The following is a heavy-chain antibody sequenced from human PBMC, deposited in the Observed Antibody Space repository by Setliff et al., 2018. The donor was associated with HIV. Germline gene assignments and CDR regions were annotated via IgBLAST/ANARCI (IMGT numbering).Heavy chain of an antibody. J-gene: IGHJ4*01. CDR1: GYPFTRVG. D-gene: IGHD3-22*01. V-gene: IGHV1-18*01. Sequence: ASVKVSCKASGYPFTRVGIRRVRQAAGQGLEWMGWISANNGNTNYAQKLQSRVTMTTDTSTSTAYMELRSLRSDETAVHYCARHASIWYYDSRSPHFDYWGHGTLVTVSS. CDR2: ISANNGNT. CDR3: ARHASIWYYDSRSPHFDY.